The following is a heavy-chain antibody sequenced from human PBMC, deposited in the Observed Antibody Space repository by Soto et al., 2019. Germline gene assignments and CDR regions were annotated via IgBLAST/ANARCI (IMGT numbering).Heavy chain of an antibody. V-gene: IGHV1-24*01. J-gene: IGHJ5*02. CDR1: GYTLTELS. CDR2: FDPEDGET. D-gene: IGHD3-22*01. CDR3: ATLDSSGYYNNWFDP. Sequence: ASVKVSCKVSGYTLTELSMHWVRQAPGKGLEWMGGFDPEDGETIYAQKFQGRVTMTEDTSTDTAYMELSSLRSEDTAVYYCATLDSSGYYNNWFDPWGQGTLVTVSS.